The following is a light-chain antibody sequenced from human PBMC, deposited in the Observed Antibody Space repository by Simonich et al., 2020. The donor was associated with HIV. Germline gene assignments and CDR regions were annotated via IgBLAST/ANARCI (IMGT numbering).Light chain of an antibody. Sequence: EIVMTQSPATLSVSPGERATLPSRATQSVSSNLAWYQQKPGQAPRLLIYGESTRATGISARFSGSGSGTEFTLTISSVQSEDFAVYYCQQYNNWPQTFGQGTKVEIK. CDR3: QQYNNWPQT. CDR1: QSVSSN. CDR2: GES. V-gene: IGKV3-15*01. J-gene: IGKJ1*01.